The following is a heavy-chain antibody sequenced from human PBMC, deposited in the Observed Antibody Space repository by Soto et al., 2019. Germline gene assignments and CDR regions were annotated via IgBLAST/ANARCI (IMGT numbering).Heavy chain of an antibody. D-gene: IGHD6-6*01. J-gene: IGHJ6*02. CDR3: ARDEASIAARRHYYYGMDV. CDR2: ICSGGST. CDR1: GFTAISNY. Sequence: GGSLRLSCAASGFTAISNYMSWVRQAPGKGLEWVSVICSGGSTYYADSVKGRFTISRDNSKNTLYLQMNSLRAEDTAVYYCARDEASIAARRHYYYGMDVWGQGTTVTVSS. V-gene: IGHV3-53*01.